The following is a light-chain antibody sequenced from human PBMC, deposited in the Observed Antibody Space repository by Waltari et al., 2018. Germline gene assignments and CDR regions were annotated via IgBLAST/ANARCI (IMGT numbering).Light chain of an antibody. CDR1: SSNIGSNY. J-gene: IGLJ2*01. CDR2: RNN. CDR3: AAWDDSLGGVV. Sequence: QSVLTQPPSASGTPGQRVTISCSGSSSNIGSNYVYWYQQLPGTAPKLPIYRNNQRPSGVPDRFSGSKSGTSASLAISGLRSEDEADYYCAAWDDSLGGVVFGGGTKLTVL. V-gene: IGLV1-47*01.